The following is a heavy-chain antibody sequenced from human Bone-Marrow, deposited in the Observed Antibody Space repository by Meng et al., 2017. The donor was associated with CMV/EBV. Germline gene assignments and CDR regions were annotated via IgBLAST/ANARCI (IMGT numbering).Heavy chain of an antibody. Sequence: HAFINYGITWVRQAPGQGPEWMGWISGYNGDTKYAQKVQGRVSMTTETSTTTVYMELRSLRSDDTAVYYCARAPRFWSGYFYYFDYWGQGTLVTVSS. J-gene: IGHJ4*02. CDR1: HAFINYG. CDR3: ARAPRFWSGYFYYFDY. CDR2: ISGYNGDT. D-gene: IGHD3-3*01. V-gene: IGHV1-18*01.